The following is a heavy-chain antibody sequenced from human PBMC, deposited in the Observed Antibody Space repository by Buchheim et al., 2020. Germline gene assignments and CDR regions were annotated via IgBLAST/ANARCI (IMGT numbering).Heavy chain of an antibody. J-gene: IGHJ4*02. Sequence: DVHLVESGGALVQPGGSLRLPCAASGFAFSNFWRAWARQTPGKGPEWGANINTSGNEKIELVSVKGRFTVPRDNPENSMFLQMNGLRVEDTALYYCTSFGPTTAGLSYWGRGSL. CDR1: GFAFSNFW. CDR3: TSFGPTTAGLSY. D-gene: IGHD1-14*01. V-gene: IGHV3-7*01. CDR2: INTSGNEK.